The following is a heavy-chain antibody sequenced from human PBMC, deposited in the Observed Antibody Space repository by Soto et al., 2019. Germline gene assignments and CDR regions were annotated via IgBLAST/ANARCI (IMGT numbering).Heavy chain of an antibody. V-gene: IGHV3-30-3*01. CDR1: GFTFSSYA. Sequence: PGGSLRLSCAASGFTFSSYAMHWVRQAPGKGLEWVAVISYDGSNKYYADSVKGRFTISRDNSKNTLYLQMNSLRAEDTVVYYCARDYIVVVPAASYYYYGMDVWGQGTTVTVSS. D-gene: IGHD2-2*01. CDR2: ISYDGSNK. J-gene: IGHJ6*02. CDR3: ARDYIVVVPAASYYYYGMDV.